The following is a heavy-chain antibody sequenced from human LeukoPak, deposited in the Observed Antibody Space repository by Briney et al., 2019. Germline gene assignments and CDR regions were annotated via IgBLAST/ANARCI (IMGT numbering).Heavy chain of an antibody. CDR2: IYYSGST. V-gene: IGHV4-39*01. J-gene: IGHJ5*02. CDR3: ARYEDFWSGPNWFDP. Sequence: PSETLSLTCTVSGGSISSSSYYWGWIRQPPGKGLEWIGSIYYSGSTYYNPSLKSRVTISVDTSKNQFSLKLSSVTAADTAVYYCARYEDFWSGPNWFDPWGQGTLVTVSS. D-gene: IGHD3-3*01. CDR1: GGSISSSSYY.